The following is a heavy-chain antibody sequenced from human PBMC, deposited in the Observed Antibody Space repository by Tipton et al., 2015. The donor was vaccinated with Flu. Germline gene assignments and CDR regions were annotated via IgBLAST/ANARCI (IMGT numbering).Heavy chain of an antibody. CDR3: ARELPYSSGWYPPRMDV. D-gene: IGHD6-19*01. V-gene: IGHV3-48*03. J-gene: IGHJ6*02. CDR1: GFTFSSYE. Sequence: SLRLSCAASGFTFSSYEMNWVRQAPGKGLEWVSYIDGVGVAIYYADSVKGRFTISGDNAKNSLYLQMNSLRAEDTALYYCARELPYSSGWYPPRMDVWGQETTVTVSS. CDR2: IDGVGVAI.